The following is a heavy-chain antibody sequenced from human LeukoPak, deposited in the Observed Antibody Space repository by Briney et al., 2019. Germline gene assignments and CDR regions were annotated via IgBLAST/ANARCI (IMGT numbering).Heavy chain of an antibody. Sequence: PSETLSLTCTVSGGSISSYYWSWIRQPPGKGLEWIGYIYYSGSTNYNPSLKSRVTISVDTSKNQFSLKLSSVTAADTAVYYCASLYCSGGSCLPVGFFDIWGQGTMVTVSS. CDR1: GGSISSYY. D-gene: IGHD2-15*01. V-gene: IGHV4-59*01. CDR3: ASLYCSGGSCLPVGFFDI. CDR2: IYYSGST. J-gene: IGHJ3*02.